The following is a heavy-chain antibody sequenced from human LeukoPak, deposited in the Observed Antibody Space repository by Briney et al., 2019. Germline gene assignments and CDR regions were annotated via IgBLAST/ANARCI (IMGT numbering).Heavy chain of an antibody. J-gene: IGHJ3*02. V-gene: IGHV3-30-3*01. Sequence: GRSLRLSCAASGFTFSNYAMHWVRQAPGKGLEWVAVISYNGNNKYYADSVKGRFTISRDNSKNTLYLQMNSLRAEDTAVYYCAKDSVTIFGVVMVHDAFDIWGQGTMVTVSS. D-gene: IGHD3-3*01. CDR1: GFTFSNYA. CDR2: ISYNGNNK. CDR3: AKDSVTIFGVVMVHDAFDI.